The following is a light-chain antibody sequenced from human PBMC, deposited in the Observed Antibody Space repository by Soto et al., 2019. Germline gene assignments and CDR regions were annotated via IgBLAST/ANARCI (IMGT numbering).Light chain of an antibody. J-gene: IGLJ2*01. CDR1: SSNIGAGYD. V-gene: IGLV1-40*01. Sequence: QSVLTQPPSVSGAPGQRVTISCTGSSSNIGAGYDVHWYQQFPGTAPKLLIYGNTNRPSGVPDRFSGSKSGTSAFLAITGLQAEDEADYYCQSYDSSLSGSGVFGGGTKLTVL. CDR2: GNT. CDR3: QSYDSSLSGSGV.